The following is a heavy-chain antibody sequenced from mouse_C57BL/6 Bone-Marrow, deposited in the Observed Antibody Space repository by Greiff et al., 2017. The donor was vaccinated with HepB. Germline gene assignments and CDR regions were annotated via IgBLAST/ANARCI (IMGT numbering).Heavy chain of an antibody. Sequence: EVQLQESGPGLVKPSQSLSLTCSVTGYSITSGYYWNWIRQFPGNKLEWMGYISYDGSNNYNPSLKNRISITRDTSKNQFFLKLNSVTTEDTATYYCARGRYYYFDYWGQGTTLTVSS. CDR3: ARGRYYYFDY. CDR1: GYSITSGYY. J-gene: IGHJ2*01. V-gene: IGHV3-6*01. CDR2: ISYDGSN.